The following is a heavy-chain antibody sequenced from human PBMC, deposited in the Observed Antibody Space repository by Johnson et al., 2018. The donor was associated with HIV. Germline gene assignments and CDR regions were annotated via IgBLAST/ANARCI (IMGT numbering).Heavy chain of an antibody. V-gene: IGHV3-23*04. J-gene: IGHJ3*02. CDR1: GFSVSNNY. CDR3: AKAYSSSWYPVGMDDAFDI. Sequence: VQLVESGGGLVQPGGSLRLSCGASGFSVSNNYMNWVRQAPGKGLEWVSAISGNGGNTYYADSVKGRFTISRDSSRNTLYLQMNSLRAEDTAVYYCAKAYSSSWYPVGMDDAFDIWGQGTMVTVSS. CDR2: ISGNGGNT. D-gene: IGHD6-13*01.